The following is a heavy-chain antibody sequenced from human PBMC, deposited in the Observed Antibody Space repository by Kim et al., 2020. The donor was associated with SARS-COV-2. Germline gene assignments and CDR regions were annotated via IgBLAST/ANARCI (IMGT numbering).Heavy chain of an antibody. CDR2: ISSSSSTI. Sequence: GGSLRLSCAASGFTFSSYSMNWVRQAPGKGLEWVSYISSSSSTIYYADSVKGRFTISRDNAKNSLYLQMNSLRDEDTAVYYCEGLCGGDCYSFHPYYYGMDVWGQGTTVTVSS. CDR3: EGLCGGDCYSFHPYYYGMDV. CDR1: GFTFSSYS. D-gene: IGHD2-21*02. J-gene: IGHJ6*02. V-gene: IGHV3-48*02.